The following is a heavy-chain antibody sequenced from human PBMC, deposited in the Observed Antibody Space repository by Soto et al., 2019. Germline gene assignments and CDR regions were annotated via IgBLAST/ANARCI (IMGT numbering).Heavy chain of an antibody. V-gene: IGHV1-69*02. CDR1: VGTFGSYT. CDR3: ARVIAAAGTRMNAFDI. Sequence: QVQLVQSGAEVKKPGSSVKVSCKASVGTFGSYTISWVRQAPGQGLEWMGRIIPILGIANYAQKFQGRVTITADKSTSTAYMELSSLRSEDTAVYYCARVIAAAGTRMNAFDIWGQGTMVTVSS. CDR2: IIPILGIA. J-gene: IGHJ3*02. D-gene: IGHD6-13*01.